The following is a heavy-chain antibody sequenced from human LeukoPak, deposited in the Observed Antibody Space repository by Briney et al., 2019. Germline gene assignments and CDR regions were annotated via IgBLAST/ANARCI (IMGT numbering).Heavy chain of an antibody. Sequence: GGSLRLSCAASGFTFSSYAMHWVRQAPGKGLEWVAVISYDGSNKYYADSVKGRFTISRDNSKNTLYLQMNSLRAEDTAVYYCARDTTGYYVNYFDYWGQGTLVTVSS. D-gene: IGHD1-1*01. CDR1: GFTFSSYA. CDR3: ARDTTGYYVNYFDY. CDR2: ISYDGSNK. J-gene: IGHJ4*02. V-gene: IGHV3-30-3*01.